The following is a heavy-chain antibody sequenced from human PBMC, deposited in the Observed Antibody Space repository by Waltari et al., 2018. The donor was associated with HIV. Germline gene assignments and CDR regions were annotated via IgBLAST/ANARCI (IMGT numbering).Heavy chain of an antibody. CDR3: ARTYDILTGFGWFDP. D-gene: IGHD3-9*01. CDR1: GYTFTTYT. V-gene: IGHV1-3*01. J-gene: IGHJ5*02. Sequence: QVQLVQSGAEVKHPGASVKVSCKASGYTFTTYTIHWVRQAPGQRLEWMGWINAGNGNTKYSQNFQDRVTFTRDTSASTAYMELSSLRSEDTALYYCARTYDILTGFGWFDPWGQGTLVTVSS. CDR2: INAGNGNT.